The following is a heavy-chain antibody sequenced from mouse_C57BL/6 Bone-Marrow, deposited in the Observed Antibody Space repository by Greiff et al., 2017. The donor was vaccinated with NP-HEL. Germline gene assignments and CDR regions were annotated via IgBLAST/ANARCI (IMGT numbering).Heavy chain of an antibody. Sequence: QVQLKESGAELVRPGASVTLSCKASGYTFTDYEMHWVKQTPVHGLEWIGAIDPETGGTAYNQKFKGKAILTADKSSSTAYMELRSLTSEDSAVYYCTRGGLRLGAWFAYWGQGTLVTVSA. CDR2: IDPETGGT. D-gene: IGHD2-4*01. V-gene: IGHV1-15*01. CDR3: TRGGLRLGAWFAY. CDR1: GYTFTDYE. J-gene: IGHJ3*01.